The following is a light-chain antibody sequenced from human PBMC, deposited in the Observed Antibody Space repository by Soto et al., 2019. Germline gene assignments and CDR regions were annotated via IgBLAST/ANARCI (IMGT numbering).Light chain of an antibody. V-gene: IGKV3-20*01. CDR2: GAS. CDR1: QSVSSN. J-gene: IGKJ1*01. CDR3: HQYDTSPRT. Sequence: EIVMTQSPATLSLSPGERATLSCRASQSVSSNLAWYKQKPGQTPRLLVYGASSRATGIPDRFSGSGSGTEFSLTISRLEPEDFEVYYCHQYDTSPRTFGQGTKVDIK.